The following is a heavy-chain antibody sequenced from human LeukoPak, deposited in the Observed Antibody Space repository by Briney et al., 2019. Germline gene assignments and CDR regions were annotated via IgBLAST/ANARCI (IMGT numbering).Heavy chain of an antibody. D-gene: IGHD3-10*01. CDR3: AKEGGTMVRGAIDY. Sequence: GGSLRLSCAASGFTFNNYGMNWVRQAPGKGLEWVSAISGSGGSTYYADSVKGRFTISRDNSKNTLYLQMNSLRAEDTAVYYCAKEGGTMVRGAIDYWGQGTLVTVSS. V-gene: IGHV3-23*01. CDR1: GFTFNNYG. CDR2: ISGSGGST. J-gene: IGHJ4*02.